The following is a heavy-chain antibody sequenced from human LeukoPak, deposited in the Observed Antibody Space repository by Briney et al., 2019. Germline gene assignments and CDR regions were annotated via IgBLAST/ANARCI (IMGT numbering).Heavy chain of an antibody. Sequence: EGSLRFSCAASGFTFSSYDMHWVRQATGKGLEWVSAIGTAGDRYYPGSVKGGFIISRENAKNTLYLQMNSLRAGDTAVYYCARGLQYSYGSGFDYWGQGTL. J-gene: IGHJ4*02. D-gene: IGHD5-18*01. V-gene: IGHV3-13*05. CDR1: GFTFSSYD. CDR2: IGTAGDR. CDR3: ARGLQYSYGSGFDY.